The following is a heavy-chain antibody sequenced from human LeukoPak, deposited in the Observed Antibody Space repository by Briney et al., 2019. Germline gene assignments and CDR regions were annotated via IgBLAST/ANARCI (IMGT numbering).Heavy chain of an antibody. Sequence: QPGGSLRLSCAASGFTFSDHYMDWVRQAPGKGLEWVGRTRNKANSYTTEYAASVKGRFTISRDDSKNSLYPQMNSLKTEDTAMYYCARDRGGDITGSYYFDYWGQGTLVTVSS. D-gene: IGHD1-20*01. CDR3: ARDRGGDITGSYYFDY. CDR1: GFTFSDHY. CDR2: TRNKANSYTT. V-gene: IGHV3-72*01. J-gene: IGHJ4*02.